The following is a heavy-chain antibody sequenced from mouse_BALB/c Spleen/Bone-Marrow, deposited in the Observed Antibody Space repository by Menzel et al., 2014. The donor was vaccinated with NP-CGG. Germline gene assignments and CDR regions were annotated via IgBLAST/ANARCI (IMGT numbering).Heavy chain of an antibody. D-gene: IGHD3-1*01. V-gene: IGHV5-9-4*01. CDR1: GFTFSSYA. CDR2: ISSGGSYT. J-gene: IGHJ2*01. Sequence: EVQLVESGGGLVKPGGSLKLSCAASGFTFSSYAMSWVRQSPEKRLEWVAEISSGGSYTYYPDTVTGRFTISRDDAKNTLYLEMGSLRSKDTAMYYCARDRGYFDYWGQGTTLTVSS. CDR3: ARDRGYFDY.